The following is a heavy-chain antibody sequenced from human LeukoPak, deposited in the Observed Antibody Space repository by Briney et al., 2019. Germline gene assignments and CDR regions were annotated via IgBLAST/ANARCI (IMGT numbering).Heavy chain of an antibody. Sequence: PGGSLRLSCAASGFTFSNAWMSWVRQAPGKGLEWVANIKQDGSEKYYVDSVKGRFTISRDNAKNSLYLQMNSLRAEDTAVYYCARLRDGDYGDGAFDIWGQGTMVTVSS. D-gene: IGHD4-17*01. CDR2: IKQDGSEK. V-gene: IGHV3-7*04. CDR3: ARLRDGDYGDGAFDI. J-gene: IGHJ3*02. CDR1: GFTFSNAW.